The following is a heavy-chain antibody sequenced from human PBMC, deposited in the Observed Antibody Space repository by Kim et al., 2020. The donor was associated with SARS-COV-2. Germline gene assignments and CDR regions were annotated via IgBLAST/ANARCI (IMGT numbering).Heavy chain of an antibody. CDR1: GFTYSDYY. CDR2: ISSNSRST. J-gene: IGHJ6*02. CDR3: ARGHYGMDV. V-gene: IGHV3-11*06. Sequence: GGSLRLSCAASGFTYSDYYMSWIRQAPGKGLEWVSYISSNSRSTNYADSVKGRFTISRDNAKKSLYLQINSLRAEDTAMYYCARGHYGMDVWGQGTTVTVSS.